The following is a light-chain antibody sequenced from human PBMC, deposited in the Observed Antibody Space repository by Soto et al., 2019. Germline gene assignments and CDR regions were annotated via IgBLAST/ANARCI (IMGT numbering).Light chain of an antibody. J-gene: IGKJ3*01. CDR3: QQYGRSQFT. CDR2: GAS. V-gene: IGKV3-20*01. CDR1: QSVSSSY. Sequence: EIVLTQSPGTLSLSPGERATLSCRASQSVSSSYLAWYQQKPGQAPRLLIYGASSRATGIPDRFSGSGSGTQFTLTISRLEHEDVAVYYCQQYGRSQFTFGPGNKVDIK.